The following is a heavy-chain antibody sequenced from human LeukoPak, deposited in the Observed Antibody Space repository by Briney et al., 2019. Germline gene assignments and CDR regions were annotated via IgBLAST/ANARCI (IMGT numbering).Heavy chain of an antibody. CDR1: GFTFSSYA. J-gene: IGHJ5*02. D-gene: IGHD6-13*01. Sequence: GGSLRLSCAASGFTFSSYAIHWVRQAPGKGLEWVAVISYDGSNKYYADSVKGRFTISRDNSKNTLYLQMNSLRAEVTAVYYCVRGGSWYAAAGVDPWGQGTLVTVSS. V-gene: IGHV3-30*04. CDR2: ISYDGSNK. CDR3: VRGGSWYAAAGVDP.